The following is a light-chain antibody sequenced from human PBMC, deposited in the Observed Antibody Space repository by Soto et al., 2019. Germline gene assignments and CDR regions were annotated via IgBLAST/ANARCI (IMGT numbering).Light chain of an antibody. V-gene: IGKV3-20*01. Sequence: EIVLTQSPGTLSLSPGERATLSCRASQSVSSSYLAWYQQKPGQAPRLLIYGASSRATGIPDRLRGSGSGTDFTLTISSREPEDFAVYYCQQYGSSLPITFGQGTRLEIK. CDR2: GAS. CDR1: QSVSSSY. J-gene: IGKJ5*01. CDR3: QQYGSSLPIT.